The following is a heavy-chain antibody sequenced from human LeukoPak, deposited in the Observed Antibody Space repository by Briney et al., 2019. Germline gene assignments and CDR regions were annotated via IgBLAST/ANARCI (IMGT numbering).Heavy chain of an antibody. J-gene: IGHJ4*02. CDR3: ARHNYDSSGYYSLIDY. Sequence: SETLSPTCSVSGGSLNTYYWSWIRQPPGKGLEWIGYIYYRGSTSYNPSLNSRVTISLDMSKNQFSLNLSSVTAADTAVYYCARHNYDSSGYYSLIDYWGRGILVTVSS. D-gene: IGHD3-22*01. CDR2: IYYRGST. CDR1: GGSLNTYY. V-gene: IGHV4-59*08.